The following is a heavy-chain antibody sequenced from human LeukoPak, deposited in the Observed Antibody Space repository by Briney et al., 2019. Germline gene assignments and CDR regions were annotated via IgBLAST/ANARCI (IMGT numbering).Heavy chain of an antibody. V-gene: IGHV3-21*01. D-gene: IGHD3-10*01. CDR3: ARIERYGSASNWFDP. CDR2: ISSSSRYI. CDR1: GFTFSSYS. Sequence: GGSLRLSCAASGFTFSSYSMNRVRQAPGKGLEWVSSISSSSRYIYYADSVKGRFTIARDNAKNSLYLQMNSLRAEDTAVYYCARIERYGSASNWFDPWGQGTPVTVSS. J-gene: IGHJ5*02.